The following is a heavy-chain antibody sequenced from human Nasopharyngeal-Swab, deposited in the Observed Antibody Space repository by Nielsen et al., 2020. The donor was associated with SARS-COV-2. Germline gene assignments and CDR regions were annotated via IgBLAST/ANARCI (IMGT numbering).Heavy chain of an antibody. J-gene: IGHJ3*02. CDR1: GYSLAGHTFTHYW. CDR2: IFPGDSDT. CDR3: ARLYCTAGNCFSGADSFDI. V-gene: IGHV5-51*01. D-gene: IGHD2-8*02. Sequence: GESLKISCKGPGYSLAGHTFTHYWIAWVRQMSGKGLEWMGVIFPGDSDTRYSPSFRGQVIISVDRSVDTTYLQWSSLKASDTAIYYCARLYCTAGNCFSGADSFDIWGQGTMVTVSS.